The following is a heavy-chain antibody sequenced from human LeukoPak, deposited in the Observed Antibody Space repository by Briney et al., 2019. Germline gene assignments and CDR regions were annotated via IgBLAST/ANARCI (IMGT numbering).Heavy chain of an antibody. D-gene: IGHD1-26*01. Sequence: GGSLRLSCAASGFTFSSYAMSWVRQAPGKGLEWVSAISGSGGSTYYADSVKGRFTISRDNSKNTLYLQMNSLRAEDTAVYYCAKDLSIVGATVRGADYWGQGTLVTVSS. CDR2: ISGSGGST. V-gene: IGHV3-23*01. J-gene: IGHJ4*02. CDR3: AKDLSIVGATVRGADY. CDR1: GFTFSSYA.